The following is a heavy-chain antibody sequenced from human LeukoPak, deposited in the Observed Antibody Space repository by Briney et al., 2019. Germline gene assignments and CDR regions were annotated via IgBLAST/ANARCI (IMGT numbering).Heavy chain of an antibody. D-gene: IGHD1-26*01. CDR2: IYYSGST. V-gene: IGHV4-39*01. Sequence: PSETLSLTCTVSGGSISSGSYYWSWIRQPAGKGLEWIGSIYYSGSTYYNPSLKSRVTISVDTSKNQFSLKLSSVTAADTAVYYCARPGGDWGAEAAFDIWGQGTMVTVSS. J-gene: IGHJ3*02. CDR3: ARPGGDWGAEAAFDI. CDR1: GGSISSGSYY.